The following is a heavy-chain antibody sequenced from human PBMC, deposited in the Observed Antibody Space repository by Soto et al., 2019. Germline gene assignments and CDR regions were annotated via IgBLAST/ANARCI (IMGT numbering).Heavy chain of an antibody. CDR1: GYTFTSYY. CDR3: ASFRDGYITGGY. D-gene: IGHD5-12*01. Sequence: ASVKVSCKASGYTFTSYYMHWVRQASGQGLEWMGIINPSGGSTTYAQKFQGRVTMTRDTSTSTVYMELSSLRSEDTAVYYCASFRDGYITGGYWGQGTLVTVSS. CDR2: INPSGGST. J-gene: IGHJ4*02. V-gene: IGHV1-46*01.